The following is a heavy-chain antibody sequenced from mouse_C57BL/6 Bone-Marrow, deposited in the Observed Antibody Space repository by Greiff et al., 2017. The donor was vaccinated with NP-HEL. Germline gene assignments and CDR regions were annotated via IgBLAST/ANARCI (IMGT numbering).Heavy chain of an antibody. V-gene: IGHV1-69*01. CDR2: IDPSDSYT. Sequence: VQLQQPGAELVMPGASVKLSCKASGYTFTSYWMHWVKQRPGQGLEWIGEIDPSDSYTNYNQKFKGKSTLTLDKSSSTAYMQLSSLTSEDSAVYYCAREGLLPHYYAMDYWGQGTSVTVSS. J-gene: IGHJ4*01. CDR1: GYTFTSYW. D-gene: IGHD1-1*01. CDR3: AREGLLPHYYAMDY.